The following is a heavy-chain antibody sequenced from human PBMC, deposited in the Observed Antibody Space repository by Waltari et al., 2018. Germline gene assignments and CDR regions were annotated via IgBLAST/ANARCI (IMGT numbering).Heavy chain of an antibody. J-gene: IGHJ4*02. D-gene: IGHD1-26*01. CDR2: ISVDGSST. CDR3: VKGSASYSRDFDC. Sequence: EVQLLESGGDLVQPGGSLRLSCAASGFTFSNCAMSWVRQAPGKGLDWFSFISVDGSSTYYADSVKGRFTISRDNSKDTLYLQMNSLRAEDTAIYYCVKGSASYSRDFDCWGQGALVTVSS. CDR1: GFTFSNCA. V-gene: IGHV3-23*01.